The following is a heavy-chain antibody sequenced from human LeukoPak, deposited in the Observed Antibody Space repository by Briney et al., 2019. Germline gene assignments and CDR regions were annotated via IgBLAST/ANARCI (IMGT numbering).Heavy chain of an antibody. J-gene: IGHJ5*02. Sequence: ASVKVSGKASGYTFTSYGISWVRQAPGQGLEWMGWISAYNGNTNYAQKLQGRVTMTTDTSTSTAYMELRSLRSDDTAVYYCARDFSDIVVVPAAIPDLNWFDPWGPGTLVTVSS. CDR1: GYTFTSYG. CDR3: ARDFSDIVVVPAAIPDLNWFDP. V-gene: IGHV1-18*01. CDR2: ISAYNGNT. D-gene: IGHD2-2*01.